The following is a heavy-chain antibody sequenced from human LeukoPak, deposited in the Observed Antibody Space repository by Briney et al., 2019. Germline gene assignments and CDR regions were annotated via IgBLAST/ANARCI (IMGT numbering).Heavy chain of an antibody. D-gene: IGHD3-3*01. J-gene: IGHJ4*02. Sequence: ASVKVSCKASGYTFTSYYMHWVRQAPGQGLEWMGIINPSGGSTSYAQKFQGRVTMTRDMSTSTVYIELSSLRSEDTAVYYCARDSESANYDFWSGTRGNTFDYWGQGTLVTVSS. CDR1: GYTFTSYY. V-gene: IGHV1-46*01. CDR3: ARDSESANYDFWSGTRGNTFDY. CDR2: INPSGGST.